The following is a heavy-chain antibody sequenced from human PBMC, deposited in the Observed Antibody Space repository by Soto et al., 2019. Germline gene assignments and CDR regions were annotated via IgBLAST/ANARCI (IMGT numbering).Heavy chain of an antibody. CDR3: AREVVVISHYGMDV. D-gene: IGHD3-22*01. Sequence: SEALSLTCAVSGGSISSGGYSWSWIRQPPGKGLEWIGYIYHSGSTYYNPSLKSRVTISVDRSKNQFSLKLSSVTAADTAVYYCAREVVVISHYGMDVWGQGTTVTVS. V-gene: IGHV4-30-2*01. CDR1: GGSISSGGYS. CDR2: IYHSGST. J-gene: IGHJ6*02.